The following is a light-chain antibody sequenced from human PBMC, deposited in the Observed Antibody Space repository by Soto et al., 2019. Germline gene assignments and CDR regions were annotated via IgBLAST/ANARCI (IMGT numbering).Light chain of an antibody. V-gene: IGKV3D-7*01. J-gene: IGKJ4*01. CDR3: QQDYNLPP. CDR2: GAS. CDR1: QSVNSNY. Sequence: PWERVTLSCRASQSVNSNYLTWYQQKPGQAPRLLIYGASTRATGIPARFSGSGSGTDFTLTISSLQPEDFAVYYCQQDYNLPPFGGGTKVDIK.